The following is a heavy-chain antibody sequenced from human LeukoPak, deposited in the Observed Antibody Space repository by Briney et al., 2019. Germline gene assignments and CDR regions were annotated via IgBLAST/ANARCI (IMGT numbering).Heavy chain of an antibody. D-gene: IGHD4-17*01. CDR3: ERGSYGDSYYYYYYMDV. Sequence: VASVKLSCKASGYTFTSYSMHWVRQPPGQGLEWMGIINPSGGSTSYAQKLQGRVTMTRDTSTSTLYMEMSSLRSEDTAVYYCERGSYGDSYYYYYYMDVWGKGTTVTISS. V-gene: IGHV1-46*04. CDR1: GYTFTSYS. CDR2: INPSGGST. J-gene: IGHJ6*03.